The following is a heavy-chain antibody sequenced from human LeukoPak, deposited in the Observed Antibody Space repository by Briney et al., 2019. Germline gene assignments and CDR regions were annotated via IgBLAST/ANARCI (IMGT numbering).Heavy chain of an antibody. Sequence: PSETLSLTCAVYGGSFSGYYWSWIRQPPGKGLEWVSAISGSGGSTYYADSVKGRFTISRDNSKNTLYLQMNSLRAEDTAVYYCAKDSSREVRGVIMNWGQGTLVTVSS. CDR3: AKDSSREVRGVIMN. D-gene: IGHD3-10*01. V-gene: IGHV3-23*01. J-gene: IGHJ4*02. CDR1: GGSFSGYY. CDR2: ISGSGGST.